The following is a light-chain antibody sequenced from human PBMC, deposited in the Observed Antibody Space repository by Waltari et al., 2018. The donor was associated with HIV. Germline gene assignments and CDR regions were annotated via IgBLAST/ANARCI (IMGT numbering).Light chain of an antibody. J-gene: IGLJ1*01. CDR2: EAT. CDR1: GSDIGQYHL. V-gene: IGLV2-23*01. Sequence: QSALTQPASVSGSPGQSINIYRAGSGSDIGQYHLLSWVQDPPRKAPEVGIYEATRRPSDSSGRFSGSRSGTSASLAISGLQSEDEADYYCYSYAGSGTIVCGTGTRVTVL. CDR3: YSYAGSGTIV.